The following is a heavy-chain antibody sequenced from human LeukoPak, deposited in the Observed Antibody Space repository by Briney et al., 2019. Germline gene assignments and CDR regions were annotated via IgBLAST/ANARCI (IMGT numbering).Heavy chain of an antibody. CDR1: GFTFSSYA. J-gene: IGHJ3*02. CDR3: AKKTSRLLVLPPDALDI. CDR2: ISGSCGSA. V-gene: IGHV3-23*01. D-gene: IGHD2-15*01. Sequence: GGSLRLSCAASGFTFSSYAMSWVRQAPGKGLEWVSAISGSCGSAYYADSVKGRFTISRDKSKSTLYLQMNSLRAEDTAVYYCAKKTSRLLVLPPDALDIWGQGTMVTVSS.